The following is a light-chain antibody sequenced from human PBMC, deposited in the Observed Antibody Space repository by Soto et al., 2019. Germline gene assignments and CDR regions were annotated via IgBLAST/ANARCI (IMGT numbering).Light chain of an antibody. CDR1: QSVSSSH. CDR2: GPS. J-gene: IGKJ1*01. V-gene: IGKV3-20*01. Sequence: EIVLTQSPGILSLSPGERATLSCRASQSVSSSHIAWYQQKPGQAPRLLIYGPSSRATGIPERFSGSGSGTDFTLSISRLEPEDFAVYYCHQFGNSPQTFGHGTKV. CDR3: HQFGNSPQT.